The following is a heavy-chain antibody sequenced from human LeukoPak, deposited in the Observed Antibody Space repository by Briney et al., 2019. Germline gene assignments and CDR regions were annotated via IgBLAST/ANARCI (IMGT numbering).Heavy chain of an antibody. V-gene: IGHV4-61*02. Sequence: SETLSLTCTVSGGSISSGSYYWSWIRQPAGKGLEWIGRIYTSGSTNYNPSLKSRVTISVDTSKNQFSLKLSSVTAADTAVYYCAREIMYGSAYDYWGQGTLVTVSS. D-gene: IGHD3-10*01. CDR3: AREIMYGSAYDY. CDR1: GGSISSGSYY. CDR2: IYTSGST. J-gene: IGHJ4*02.